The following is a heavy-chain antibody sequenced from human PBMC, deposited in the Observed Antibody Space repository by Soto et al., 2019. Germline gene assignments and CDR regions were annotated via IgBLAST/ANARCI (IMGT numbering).Heavy chain of an antibody. CDR1: GFTFSSYS. CDR3: AREGYYDSSGYMIYYYYGMDV. CDR2: ISSSSSYI. J-gene: IGHJ6*02. D-gene: IGHD3-22*01. Sequence: EVQLVESGGGLVKPGGSLRLSCAASGFTFSSYSMNWVRQAQGKGLEWVSSISSSSSYIYYADSVKGRFTISRDNAKNSLYLQMNSLRAEDPAVYYCAREGYYDSSGYMIYYYYGMDVWGQVTTVTVSS. V-gene: IGHV3-21*01.